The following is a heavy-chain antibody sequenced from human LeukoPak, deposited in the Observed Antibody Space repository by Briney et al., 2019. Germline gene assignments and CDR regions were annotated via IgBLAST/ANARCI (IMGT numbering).Heavy chain of an antibody. CDR2: INPSGGST. V-gene: IGHV1-46*01. CDR3: ARVAAEVVGVPGAIGFGWLRRDYYYMDV. CDR1: GYTFTSYY. D-gene: IGHD2-2*02. Sequence: ASVKVSCKASGYTFTSYYMHWVRQAPGEGLGWMGIINPSGGSTSYAQKFQGRVTMTRDMSTSTVYMELSSRRSEDTAVYYCARVAAEVVGVPGAIGFGWLRRDYYYMDVWGKGTTVTVSS. J-gene: IGHJ6*03.